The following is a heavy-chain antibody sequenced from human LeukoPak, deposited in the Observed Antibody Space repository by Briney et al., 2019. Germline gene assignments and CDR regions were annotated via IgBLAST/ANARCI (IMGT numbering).Heavy chain of an antibody. J-gene: IGHJ6*04. Sequence: ASVKVSCKASGGTFISYAISWVRQAPGQGLEGMGGIIPIFGTANYAQKFQGRVTITADESTSTAYMELSSLRSEDTAVYYCATGQDIVVVPAAPPGYYGMDVWGKGTTVTVSS. D-gene: IGHD2-2*01. CDR3: ATGQDIVVVPAAPPGYYGMDV. CDR1: GGTFISYA. V-gene: IGHV1-69*13. CDR2: IIPIFGTA.